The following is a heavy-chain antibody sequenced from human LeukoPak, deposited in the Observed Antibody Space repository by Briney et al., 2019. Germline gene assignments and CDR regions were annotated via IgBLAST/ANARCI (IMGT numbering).Heavy chain of an antibody. Sequence: ASVKVSCKASGYTFTSYGISWVRQAPGQGLEWMGWISAYNGNTNYAQKLQGRVTMTTDTSTSTAYMELRSLRSDDTAVYYCARDFPLPRDYGGNSLAPFDYWGQGTLVTVSS. CDR2: ISAYNGNT. CDR1: GYTFTSYG. V-gene: IGHV1-18*01. J-gene: IGHJ4*02. CDR3: ARDFPLPRDYGGNSLAPFDY. D-gene: IGHD4-23*01.